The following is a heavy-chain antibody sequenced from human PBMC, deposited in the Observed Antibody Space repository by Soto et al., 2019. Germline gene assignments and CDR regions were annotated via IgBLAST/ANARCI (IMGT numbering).Heavy chain of an antibody. CDR1: GFTFSSYA. V-gene: IGHV3-23*01. D-gene: IGHD2-8*01. Sequence: PGGSLRLSCAASGFTFSSYAMSWVRQAPGKGLEWVSAISGSGGSTYYADSVRGRFTISRDNSKNTLYLQMNSLRAEDTAVYYCAKDPSIVLMVYAPSGFDYWGQGTLVPASS. CDR2: ISGSGGST. J-gene: IGHJ4*02. CDR3: AKDPSIVLMVYAPSGFDY.